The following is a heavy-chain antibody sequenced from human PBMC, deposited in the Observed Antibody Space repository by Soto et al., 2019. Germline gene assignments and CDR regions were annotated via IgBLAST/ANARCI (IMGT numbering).Heavy chain of an antibody. CDR2: IYSGGSK. CDR3: AREVRRAFDY. Sequence: EVQLVESGGGLVQPGGSLRLSCAASGFTVSSNYMSWVRQAPGKGLGWVPVIYSGGSKYYADSVKGRFTISRDKSKNTLYLQMNSLRAEDTAVYYCAREVRRAFDYWGQGTLVTVSS. CDR1: GFTVSSNY. J-gene: IGHJ4*02. V-gene: IGHV3-66*01.